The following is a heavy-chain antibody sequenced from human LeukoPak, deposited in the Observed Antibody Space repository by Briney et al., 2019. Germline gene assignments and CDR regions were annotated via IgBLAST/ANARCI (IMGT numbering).Heavy chain of an antibody. Sequence: ASVKVSCKASGYPFTSYYMHWVRQAPGQGLEWMGIINPSGGSTSYAQKFQGRVTMTRDTSTSTVCMELSSLRSEDTAVFYCARKSSPANTTVTTLDYWGQGTLVTVSS. CDR3: ARKSSPANTTVTTLDY. CDR2: INPSGGST. D-gene: IGHD4-17*01. J-gene: IGHJ4*02. V-gene: IGHV1-46*01. CDR1: GYPFTSYY.